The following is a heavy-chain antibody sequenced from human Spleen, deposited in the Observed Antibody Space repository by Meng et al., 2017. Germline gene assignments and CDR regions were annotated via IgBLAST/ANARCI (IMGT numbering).Heavy chain of an antibody. Sequence: QVQLQQWGAGLLKSSETLSLTRAVYGGSFSDYYRSWIRQPPGKGLEWVAYIYYSGYTSYNPSLESRLTISVDTSKNQFSLKLRSVTAADTAIYYCARYALGNQKNFDYWGQGTLVTVSS. D-gene: IGHD3-16*01. CDR2: IYYSGYT. J-gene: IGHJ4*02. CDR1: GGSFSDYY. CDR3: ARYALGNQKNFDY. V-gene: IGHV4-34*11.